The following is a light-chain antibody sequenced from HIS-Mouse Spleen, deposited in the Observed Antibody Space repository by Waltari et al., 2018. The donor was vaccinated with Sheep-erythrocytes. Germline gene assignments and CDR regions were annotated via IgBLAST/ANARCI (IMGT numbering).Light chain of an antibody. CDR2: EGS. Sequence: SVSGSPGQSVTISCTGTSSDVGGYNYVSWYQQHPGKAPKLMIYEGSKRPSGVPDRFSGSKSGNTASLTISGLQAEDEADYYCCSYAGSYNHVFATGTKVTVL. CDR3: CSYAGSYNHV. V-gene: IGLV2-11*01. J-gene: IGLJ1*01. CDR1: SSDVGGYNY.